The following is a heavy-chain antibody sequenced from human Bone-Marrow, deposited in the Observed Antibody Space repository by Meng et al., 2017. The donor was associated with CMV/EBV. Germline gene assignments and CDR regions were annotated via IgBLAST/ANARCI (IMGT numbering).Heavy chain of an antibody. D-gene: IGHD6-19*01. CDR3: AKDIYSSDTTTGFDY. V-gene: IGHV3-23*01. Sequence: GESLKISCAASGFTFSSYAMSWVRQAPGKGLEWVSAISGSGGNTYYADSVKGRFTISRDNSKNTLYLQMNSLRAEDTAVYYCAKDIYSSDTTTGFDYWGQATLVTVSS. CDR1: GFTFSSYA. CDR2: ISGSGGNT. J-gene: IGHJ4*02.